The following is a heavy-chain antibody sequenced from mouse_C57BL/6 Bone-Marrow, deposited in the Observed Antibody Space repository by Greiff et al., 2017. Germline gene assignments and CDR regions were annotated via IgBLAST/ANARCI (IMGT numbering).Heavy chain of an antibody. D-gene: IGHD2-4*01. V-gene: IGHV14-4*01. CDR3: TTYYDYYYAMDD. Sequence: VHVKQSGAELAKPGASVKLSCKASGYTFTSYWMHWVKQRPEQGLEWIGWIDPENGDTEYASKFQGKATITADTSSNTAYLQLSSLTSEDTAVYYCTTYYDYYYAMDDWGQGTSVTVSS. J-gene: IGHJ4*01. CDR2: IDPENGDT. CDR1: GYTFTSYW.